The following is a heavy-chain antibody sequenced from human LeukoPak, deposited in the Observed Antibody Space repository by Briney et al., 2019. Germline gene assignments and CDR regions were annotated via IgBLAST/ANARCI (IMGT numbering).Heavy chain of an antibody. D-gene: IGHD6-13*01. V-gene: IGHV3-30*02. CDR2: IRYDGSNK. CDR3: AKDITASRQTAPPDY. CDR1: GFTFSSYG. Sequence: PGGSLRLSCAASGFTFSSYGIHWVRQAPGKGLEWVAFIRYDGSNKYYADSVKGRFTISRDNSKNTLYLQMNSLRAEDTAVYYCAKDITASRQTAPPDYWGQGTLVTVSS. J-gene: IGHJ4*02.